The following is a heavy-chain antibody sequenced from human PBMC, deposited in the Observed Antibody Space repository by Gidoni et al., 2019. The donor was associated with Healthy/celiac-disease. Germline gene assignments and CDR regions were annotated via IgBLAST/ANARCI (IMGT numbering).Heavy chain of an antibody. V-gene: IGHV3-20*04. CDR2: INWNGGST. CDR3: ARDRGTTVTHGVYYYMDV. J-gene: IGHJ6*03. CDR1: GFTFDDYG. Sequence: EVQLVESGGGVVRPGGSLRLSCAASGFTFDDYGMSWVRQAPGKGLEWVSGINWNGGSTGYADPVKGRFTISRDNAKNSLYLQMNSLRAEDTALYYCARDRGTTVTHGVYYYMDVWGKGTTVTVSS. D-gene: IGHD4-17*01.